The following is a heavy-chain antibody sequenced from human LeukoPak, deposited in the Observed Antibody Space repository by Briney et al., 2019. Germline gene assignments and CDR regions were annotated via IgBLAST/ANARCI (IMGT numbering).Heavy chain of an antibody. V-gene: IGHV4-61*02. Sequence: SQTLSLTCTVSGGSISSGSYYWSWIRQPAGKGLEWIGRIYTSGSTNYNPSLKSRVTISVDTSKNQFSLKLGSVTAADTAVYYCARYITYYYDSSGKNNYNWFDPWGQGTLVTVSS. CDR3: ARYITYYYDSSGKNNYNWFDP. J-gene: IGHJ5*02. CDR1: GGSISSGSYY. D-gene: IGHD3-22*01. CDR2: IYTSGST.